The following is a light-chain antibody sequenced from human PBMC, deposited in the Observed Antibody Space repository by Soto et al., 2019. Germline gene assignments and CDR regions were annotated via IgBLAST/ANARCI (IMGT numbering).Light chain of an antibody. J-gene: IGKJ3*01. CDR3: QQRSNWLLFT. Sequence: EIVLTQSPATLSLSPGERATLSCRASQSVSSYLAWYQQKPGQAPRLLIYDASNRATGIPARFSGSGSGTDFTLTISSLEHEAFAVYYCQQRSNWLLFTFGPGTKVDIK. CDR1: QSVSSY. CDR2: DAS. V-gene: IGKV3-11*01.